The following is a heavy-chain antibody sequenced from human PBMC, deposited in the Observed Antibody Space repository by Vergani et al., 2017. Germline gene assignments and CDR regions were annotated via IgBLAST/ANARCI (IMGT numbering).Heavy chain of an antibody. CDR1: GGTFNTYT. CDR3: ARVAPSNSEVTPTAFDV. D-gene: IGHD1-1*01. CDR2: VLPIIDKS. V-gene: IGHV1-69*02. Sequence: QVQLEQSGAEVKKPGSSVTFSCKVSGGTFNTYTLTWVRQAPGQGLEWMGRVLPIIDKSNNAQNFQGRITFTADKSTTTVYMDLRSLRSEDTAVYFCARVAPSNSEVTPTAFDVWGQGTMVTVSS. J-gene: IGHJ3*01.